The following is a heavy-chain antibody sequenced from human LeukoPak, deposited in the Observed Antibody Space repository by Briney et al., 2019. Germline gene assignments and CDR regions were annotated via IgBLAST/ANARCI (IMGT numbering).Heavy chain of an antibody. V-gene: IGHV3-30-3*01. J-gene: IGHJ4*02. CDR3: ASVTFGGVIVDY. D-gene: IGHD3-16*02. CDR1: AFTFSNYA. Sequence: GGSLRLSCAASAFTFSNYALHWVRQAPGKGLEWVAVISYDGSNEYYADSVKGRFTISRDNSKNALYLQMNSLRTEDTAVYYCASVTFGGVIVDYWGQGTLVTVSS. CDR2: ISYDGSNE.